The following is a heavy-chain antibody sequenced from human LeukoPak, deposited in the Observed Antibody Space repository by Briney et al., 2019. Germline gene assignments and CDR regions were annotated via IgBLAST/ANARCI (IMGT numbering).Heavy chain of an antibody. CDR2: IIPIFGTA. V-gene: IGHV1-69*01. D-gene: IGHD6-6*01. CDR3: AREAEYSSSSTLDY. J-gene: IGHJ4*02. Sequence: SVKVSCKASGGTFSSYAISWVRQAPGQGLEWMGGIIPIFGTANYAQKFQGRVTITADESTSTAYMELSSLRSEDTAVYYCAREAEYSSSSTLDYWAREPWSPSPQ. CDR1: GGTFSSYA.